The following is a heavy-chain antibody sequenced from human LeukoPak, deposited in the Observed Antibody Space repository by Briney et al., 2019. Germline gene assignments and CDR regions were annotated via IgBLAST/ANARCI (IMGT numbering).Heavy chain of an antibody. V-gene: IGHV4-38-2*01. CDR1: GYSISSGYY. CDR3: ARGRYSGSYLYFDY. Sequence: SETLSLTCAVSGYSISSGYYWGWIRQPPGKGLEWIGSIYLSGSTYYNPSLKSRVTISVDTSRNQFSLKLSSVTAADTAVYYCARGRYSGSYLYFDYWGQGTLVTVSS. CDR2: IYLSGST. D-gene: IGHD1-26*01. J-gene: IGHJ4*02.